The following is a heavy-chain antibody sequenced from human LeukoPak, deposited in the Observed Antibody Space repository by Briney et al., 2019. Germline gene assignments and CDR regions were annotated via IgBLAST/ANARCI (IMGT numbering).Heavy chain of an antibody. CDR1: GGSISSYY. Sequence: SETLSLXCTVSGGSISSYYWSWIRRPPGKGLESIGYIYYSGSTNYNPSLKSRVTISVDTSKNQFSLKLSSVTAADTAVYYCARDRRSSGWQEYFQHWGQGTLVTVSS. J-gene: IGHJ1*01. CDR2: IYYSGST. D-gene: IGHD6-19*01. CDR3: ARDRRSSGWQEYFQH. V-gene: IGHV4-59*01.